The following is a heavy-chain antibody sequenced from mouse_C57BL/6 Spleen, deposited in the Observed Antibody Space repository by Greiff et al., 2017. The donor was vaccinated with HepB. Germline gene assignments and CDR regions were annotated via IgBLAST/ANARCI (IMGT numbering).Heavy chain of an antibody. CDR1: GYTFTDYE. Sequence: QVQLQQSGAELVRPGASVTLSCKASGYTFTDYEMHWVKQTPVHGLEWIGAIDPETGGTAYNQKFKGKAILTADKSSSTAYMELRSLTSEDSAVYYCTRLGVAYYAMDYWGQGTSVTVSS. CDR3: TRLGVAYYAMDY. V-gene: IGHV1-15*01. CDR2: IDPETGGT. J-gene: IGHJ4*01. D-gene: IGHD1-1*02.